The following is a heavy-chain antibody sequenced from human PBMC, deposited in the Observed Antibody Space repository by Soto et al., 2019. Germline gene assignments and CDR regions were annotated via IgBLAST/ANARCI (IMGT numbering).Heavy chain of an antibody. J-gene: IGHJ4*02. CDR1: GFTCSRYS. CDR3: ARFSWLELLSPFDY. D-gene: IGHD1-7*01. Sequence: GGSLRLSCAASGFTCSRYSMSWVRQAPGKGLEWVSSISSSSSYIYYADSVKGRFTISRDNAKNSLYLQMNSLRAEDTAVYYCARFSWLELLSPFDYWGQGTLVTVSS. V-gene: IGHV3-21*01. CDR2: ISSSSSYI.